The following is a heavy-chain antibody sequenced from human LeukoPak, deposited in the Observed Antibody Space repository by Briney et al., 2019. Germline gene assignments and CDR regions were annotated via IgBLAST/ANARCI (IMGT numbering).Heavy chain of an antibody. Sequence: PSETLSLTCSVSAGSFSSDYWSWLRQPPGKGLEWIGYISYSGSTKYNPSLKSRVTISVDPSKKQFPANLGSVHAADPAVYCCAREDYATSFGMDVRGQGTTVT. V-gene: IGHV4-59*01. D-gene: IGHD3-16*01. CDR3: AREDYATSFGMDV. CDR2: ISYSGST. CDR1: AGSFSSDY. J-gene: IGHJ6*02.